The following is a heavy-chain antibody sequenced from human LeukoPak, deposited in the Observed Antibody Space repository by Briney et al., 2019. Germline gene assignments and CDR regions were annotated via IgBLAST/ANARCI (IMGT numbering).Heavy chain of an antibody. V-gene: IGHV3-30-3*01. Sequence: GRSLRLSCAASGFTFSSYAMHWVRQAPGKGLECVAVISYDGSNKYYADSVKGRFTISRDNSKNTLYLQMNSLRAEDTAVYYCARDYYGSGSYDYWGQGTLVTVSS. CDR1: GFTFSSYA. D-gene: IGHD3-10*01. CDR3: ARDYYGSGSYDY. CDR2: ISYDGSNK. J-gene: IGHJ4*02.